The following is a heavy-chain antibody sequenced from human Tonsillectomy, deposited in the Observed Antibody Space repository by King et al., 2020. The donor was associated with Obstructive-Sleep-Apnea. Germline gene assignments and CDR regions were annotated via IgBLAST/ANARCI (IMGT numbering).Heavy chain of an antibody. V-gene: IGHV3-30*02. CDR1: GFTFSHYG. D-gene: IGHD6-19*01. J-gene: IGHJ4*02. Sequence: VQLVESGGGVVQPGRSLRLSCAASGFTFSHYGMHWVRQAPGKGLEWGAFIRYDGSNKYYGDSVKGRFTISRDNSKHTQYLQMNSLRPEDTAVYYCARGSYSSGWEGDYWGQGTLVIVSS. CDR3: ARGSYSSGWEGDY. CDR2: IRYDGSNK.